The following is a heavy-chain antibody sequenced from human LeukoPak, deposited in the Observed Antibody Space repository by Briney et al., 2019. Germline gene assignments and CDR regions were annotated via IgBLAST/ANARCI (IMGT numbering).Heavy chain of an antibody. CDR3: ARRQWLSRSPFDY. V-gene: IGHV4-34*01. CDR1: VGSFSGYC. J-gene: IGHJ4*02. Sequence: SETLSLTCAVYVGSFSGYCWNWIRQSPGKGLEWVGEITHSGNTNYNPSLKSRVTISIDTSKNQFSLKLSSVTAADTAVYYCARRQWLSRSPFDYWGQGTLGTVSS. CDR2: ITHSGNT. D-gene: IGHD6-19*01.